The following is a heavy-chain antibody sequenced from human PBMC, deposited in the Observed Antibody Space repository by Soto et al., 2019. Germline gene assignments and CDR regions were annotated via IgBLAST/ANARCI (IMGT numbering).Heavy chain of an antibody. CDR3: ARILRAGWFDP. Sequence: GEALKISCKDSGYSFNSYWIGWGRQMPGKSLEGMGIIYPGDSDTRYSPSFQRQGTISADKAISTAHPQWSSPKASDTAMDYWARILRAGWFDPWGQEPLVTVSS. J-gene: IGHJ5*02. V-gene: IGHV5-51*01. CDR1: GYSFNSYW. CDR2: IYPGDSDT. D-gene: IGHD2-21*02.